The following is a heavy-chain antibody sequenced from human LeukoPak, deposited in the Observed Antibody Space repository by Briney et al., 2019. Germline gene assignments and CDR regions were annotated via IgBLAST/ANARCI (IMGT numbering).Heavy chain of an antibody. Sequence: GASVKISCKASGYTFTDYYMHWVQQAPGKGLEWMGRVDPEDGETIYAEKLQGRVTITADTSTDTAYMELSSLRSEDTAVYYCAGGYSYGPDAFDIWGQGTMVTVSS. J-gene: IGHJ3*02. V-gene: IGHV1-69-2*01. CDR3: AGGYSYGPDAFDI. CDR2: VDPEDGET. D-gene: IGHD5-18*01. CDR1: GYTFTDYY.